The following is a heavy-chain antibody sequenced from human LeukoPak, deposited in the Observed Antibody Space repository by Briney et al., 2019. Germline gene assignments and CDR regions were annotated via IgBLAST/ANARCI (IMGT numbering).Heavy chain of an antibody. D-gene: IGHD2-2*01. Sequence: GGSLRLSRAASGFTFSTYAIHWVRQAPGKGLEWVAVISFDGVNTFYADSVKGRFTISRDNSNNTVYLQMNNLRPGDTAVFYCARGQGYESYYYMDVWGKGTTVSVSS. V-gene: IGHV3-30*04. CDR1: GFTFSTYA. CDR2: ISFDGVNT. J-gene: IGHJ6*03. CDR3: ARGQGYESYYYMDV.